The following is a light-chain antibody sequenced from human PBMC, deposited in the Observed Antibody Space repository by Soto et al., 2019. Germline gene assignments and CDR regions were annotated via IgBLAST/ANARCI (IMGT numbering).Light chain of an antibody. V-gene: IGLV2-14*01. CDR3: SSYTSSSTLDYV. CDR2: DVS. CDR1: SSDVGGYNY. Sequence: QPVLTQPASVSGSPGQSITISCTGTSSDVGGYNYVSWYQQHPGKAPKLMIYDVSNRPSGVSNRFSGSKSGNTASLTISGLQAEDEADYYCSSYTSSSTLDYVFGTGTKVTVL. J-gene: IGLJ1*01.